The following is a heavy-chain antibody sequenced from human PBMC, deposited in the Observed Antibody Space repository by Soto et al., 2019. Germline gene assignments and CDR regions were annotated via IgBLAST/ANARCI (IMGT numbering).Heavy chain of an antibody. V-gene: IGHV3-74*01. CDR1: GFTFSSYS. CDR2: INSDGSST. Sequence: GGSLRLSCAASGFTFSSYSMNWVRQAPGKGLEWVSRINSDGSSTSYADSVKGRFTISRDNAKNTLYLQMNSLRAEDTAVYYCAKPYYYDSSGYYGDAFDIWGQGTMVTVSS. D-gene: IGHD3-22*01. J-gene: IGHJ3*02. CDR3: AKPYYYDSSGYYGDAFDI.